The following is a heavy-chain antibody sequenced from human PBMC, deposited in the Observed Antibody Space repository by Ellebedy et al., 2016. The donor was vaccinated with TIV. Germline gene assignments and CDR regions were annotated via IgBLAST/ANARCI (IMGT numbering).Heavy chain of an antibody. CDR2: IDWDDDK. D-gene: IGHD3-10*01. CDR1: GFSLRTSGMC. V-gene: IGHV2-70*11. CDR3: PRKREYYYGSGIYFDY. Sequence: SGPTLLKPTPTLTLTCTFSGFSLRTSGMCVSCIRQPPVKALEWLARIDWDDDKYYSTSLMTRITISKDTSKNQVVLTMTNMDPVDTATYYCPRKREYYYGSGIYFDYWGQGTLVTVSS. J-gene: IGHJ4*02.